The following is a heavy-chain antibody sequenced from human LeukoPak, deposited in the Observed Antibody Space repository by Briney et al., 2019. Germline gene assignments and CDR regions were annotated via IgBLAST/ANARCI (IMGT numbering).Heavy chain of an antibody. CDR3: ARGGYSYGRYYYYGMDV. Sequence: GGSLRLSCAASGFTFSSYWMHWVRQAPGKGLEWVSYISSSGSTIYYADSVKGRFTISRDNAKNSLYLQMNSLRAEDTAVYYCARGGYSYGRYYYYGMDVWGQGTTVTVSS. CDR2: ISSSGSTI. J-gene: IGHJ6*02. CDR1: GFTFSSYW. D-gene: IGHD5-18*01. V-gene: IGHV3-48*04.